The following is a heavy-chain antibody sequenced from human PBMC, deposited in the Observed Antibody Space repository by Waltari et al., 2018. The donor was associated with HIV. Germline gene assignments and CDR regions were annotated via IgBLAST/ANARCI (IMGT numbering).Heavy chain of an antibody. CDR1: GFIFGSYG. Sequence: QVQLVESGGGVVQPGRSLRLSCAASGFIFGSYGMHWVRQAPGKGLEWVAVISYDGSNKYYAGSVKGRFTISRDNSKNMLHLQMNSLRAEDTAVYYCAKEETRIFSSTWYYYYYGMDVWGQGTTVTVSS. D-gene: IGHD3-16*01. J-gene: IGHJ6*02. CDR3: AKEETRIFSSTWYYYYYGMDV. V-gene: IGHV3-30*18. CDR2: ISYDGSNK.